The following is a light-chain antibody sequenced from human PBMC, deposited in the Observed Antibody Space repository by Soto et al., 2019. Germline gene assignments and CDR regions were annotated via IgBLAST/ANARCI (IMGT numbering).Light chain of an antibody. J-gene: IGLJ1*01. V-gene: IGLV2-14*01. CDR1: SSDVGGYKY. CDR2: TVS. Sequence: QSVLTQPASVSGSPGQSITISCTGTSSDVGGYKYVSWYQQHPGKAPKLLIYTVSNRPSGVSNRLSGSKSGNTASLTISGLQAEDEADYYCSSYTSSSSYVFGTGTKLTVL. CDR3: SSYTSSSSYV.